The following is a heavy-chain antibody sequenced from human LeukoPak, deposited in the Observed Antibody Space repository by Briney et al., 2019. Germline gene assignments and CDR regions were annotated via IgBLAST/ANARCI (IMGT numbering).Heavy chain of an antibody. V-gene: IGHV3-33*01. J-gene: IGHJ6*02. CDR3: ARAYLRYSSSWYSRFENTYYYYGMDV. D-gene: IGHD6-13*01. CDR1: GFTFSSYG. CDR2: IWYDGSNK. Sequence: PGGSLRLSCAASGFTFSSYGMHWVRQAPGKGLEWVAVIWYDGSNKYYADSVKGRFTISRDNSKNTLYLQMNSLRSEDTAVYYCARAYLRYSSSWYSRFENTYYYYGMDVWGQGTTVTVSS.